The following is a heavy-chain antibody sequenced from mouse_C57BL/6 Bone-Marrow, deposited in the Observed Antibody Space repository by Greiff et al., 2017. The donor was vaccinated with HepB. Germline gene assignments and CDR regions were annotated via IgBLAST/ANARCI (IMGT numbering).Heavy chain of an antibody. CDR2: IYPGDGDT. CDR1: GYAFSSSW. J-gene: IGHJ2*01. CDR3: ARHSPY. V-gene: IGHV1-82*01. Sequence: VQLQESGPELVKPGASVKISCKASGYAFSSSWMNWVKQRPGKGLEWIGRIYPGDGDTNYNGKFKGKATLTADKSSSTAYMQLSSLTSEDSAVYFCARHSPYWGQGTTLTVSS.